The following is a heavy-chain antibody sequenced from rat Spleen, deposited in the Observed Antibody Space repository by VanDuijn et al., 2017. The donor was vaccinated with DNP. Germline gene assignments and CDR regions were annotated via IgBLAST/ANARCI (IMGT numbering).Heavy chain of an antibody. D-gene: IGHD3-8*01. CDR2: ITNTGDST. V-gene: IGHV5S10*01. CDR1: GFTVSDYN. CDR3: TSNPHIRTAAPFDY. Sequence: EVQLVESGGGLVQPGRSLKLSCAASGFTVSDYNMAWVRQAPGKGLEWIASITNTGDSTYYSDSVKGRFSISRDNVKRFLYLQVNSLRSEDTATYYCTSNPHIRTAAPFDYWGQGVMVTVSS. J-gene: IGHJ2*01.